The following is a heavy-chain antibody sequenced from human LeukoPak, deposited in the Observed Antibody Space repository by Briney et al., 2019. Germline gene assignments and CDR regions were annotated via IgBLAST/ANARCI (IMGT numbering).Heavy chain of an antibody. V-gene: IGHV3-23*01. CDR3: AKARPHTPMVPPVWYFDY. CDR2: ISGSGGST. CDR1: GFTFSSYA. J-gene: IGHJ4*02. D-gene: IGHD5-18*01. Sequence: QAGGSLRLSCAASGFTFSSYAMSWVRQAPGKGLEWVSAISGSGGSTYYADSVKGRFTISRDNSKNTLYLQMNSLRAEDTAVYYCAKARPHTPMVPPVWYFDYWGQGPLSPSPQ.